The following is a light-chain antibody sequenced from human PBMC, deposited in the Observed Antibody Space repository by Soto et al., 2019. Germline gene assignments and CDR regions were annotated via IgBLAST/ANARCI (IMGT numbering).Light chain of an antibody. CDR2: DTS. V-gene: IGKV3-20*01. Sequence: IVLTQSPGTLSLSPGERATLSCRASQSLSSSYLAWYLQKPGRAPRLLIYDTSIRATGVPARFSGSGSATEFTLTISRLELEDFAVYYCQQYVYSPATFGQGTKVEF. CDR3: QQYVYSPAT. J-gene: IGKJ1*01. CDR1: QSLSSSY.